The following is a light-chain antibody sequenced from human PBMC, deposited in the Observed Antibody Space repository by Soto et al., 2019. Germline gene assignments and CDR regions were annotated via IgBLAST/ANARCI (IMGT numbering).Light chain of an antibody. CDR3: QQYDNWPPVT. CDR1: QNIRNK. J-gene: IGKJ4*01. CDR2: GAS. Sequence: EILLTQSPATLSVSPGERATLSCRASQNIRNKLAWYQHKPGQAPRLLIYGASSRATSIPARFSGSGSGTEFALTISSLQSEDSAIYFCQQYDNWPPVTFGGGTKVEI. V-gene: IGKV3-15*01.